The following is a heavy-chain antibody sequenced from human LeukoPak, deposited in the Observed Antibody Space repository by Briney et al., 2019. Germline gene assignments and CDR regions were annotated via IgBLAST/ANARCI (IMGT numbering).Heavy chain of an antibody. V-gene: IGHV3-21*06. CDR3: ARGYSFGFNTIDY. Sequence: TGGSLRLSCAASGFTLSSYNMTWVRQAPGKGLEWVSSISSSGSYIYYADLVKGRFTISRDNAENSLYLQMNSLRAEDTAVYYCARGYSFGFNTIDYWGQGTLVTVSS. J-gene: IGHJ4*02. CDR2: ISSSGSYI. CDR1: GFTLSSYN. D-gene: IGHD5-18*01.